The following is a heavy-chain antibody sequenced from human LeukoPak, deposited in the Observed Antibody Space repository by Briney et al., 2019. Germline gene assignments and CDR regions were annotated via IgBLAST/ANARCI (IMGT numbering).Heavy chain of an antibody. J-gene: IGHJ6*03. CDR3: ARDQESYGTTDRIPRYYYYMDV. V-gene: IGHV1-2*02. CDR1: GYTFTGYY. CDR2: INPNSGGT. D-gene: IGHD1-26*01. Sequence: GASVKVSCKASGYTFTGYYMHWVRQAPGQGLEWMGWINPNSGGTNYAQKFQGRVTMTRDTSISTAYMELSRLRSDDTAVYYCARDQESYGTTDRIPRYYYYMDVWGKGTTVTISS.